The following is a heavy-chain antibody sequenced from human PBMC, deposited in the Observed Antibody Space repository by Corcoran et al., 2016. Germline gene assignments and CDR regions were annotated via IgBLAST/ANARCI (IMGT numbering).Heavy chain of an antibody. Sequence: QVQLVQSGAEVKKPGSSVKVSCKASGGTFSSYAISWVRQAPGQGLEWMGGIIPIFGTANYAQKFKGRVTITADESTSTAYRELSSLRSEERAVDCCARGLRGGRVRLGELSLYRGFDYWGQGTRVTVSS. CDR2: IIPIFGTA. CDR3: ARGLRGGRVRLGELSLYRGFDY. CDR1: GGTFSSYA. D-gene: IGHD3-16*02. J-gene: IGHJ4*02. V-gene: IGHV1-69*01.